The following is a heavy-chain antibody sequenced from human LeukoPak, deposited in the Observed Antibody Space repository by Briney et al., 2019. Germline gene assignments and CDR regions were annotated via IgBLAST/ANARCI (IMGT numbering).Heavy chain of an antibody. CDR1: GFTFSGFW. CDR3: ARSSYSSSSSV. D-gene: IGHD6-6*01. Sequence: GGSLRLSCAVSGFTFSGFWMSWSRQAPGMGLEWVASINSDGSEGYYADVVKGRFTISRDNAKDSLYLQINSLRAEDTAVYYCARSSYSSSSSVWGQGTMVTVSS. V-gene: IGHV3-7*03. J-gene: IGHJ3*01. CDR2: INSDGSEG.